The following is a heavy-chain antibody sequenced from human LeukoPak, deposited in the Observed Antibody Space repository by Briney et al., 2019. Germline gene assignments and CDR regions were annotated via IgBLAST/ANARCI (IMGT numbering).Heavy chain of an antibody. J-gene: IGHJ5*02. D-gene: IGHD6-19*01. CDR1: GGSFSGYY. CDR2: INHSGST. CDR3: ARVPGIAVAGKGWFDP. Sequence: PSETLSLTCAVYGGSFSGYYWSWIRQPPGKGLEWMGEINHSGSTNYNPSLKSRVTISVDTSKNQFSLKLSSVTAADTAVYYCARVPGIAVAGKGWFDPWGQGTLVTVSS. V-gene: IGHV4-34*01.